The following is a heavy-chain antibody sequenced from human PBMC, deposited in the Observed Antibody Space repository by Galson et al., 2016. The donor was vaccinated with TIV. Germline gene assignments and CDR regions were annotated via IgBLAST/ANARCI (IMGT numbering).Heavy chain of an antibody. J-gene: IGHJ6*02. Sequence: SCAASGFNFRLYAMHWVRQAPGKGLEWVAVISHDRRDKNYADSAKGRFTISRDNSKNTLYLEMTSLRAEDTAVYYRAKDQGWIDYADQGYFYYGLEDWGQGTAVTVSS. CDR1: GFNFRLYA. D-gene: IGHD4-17*01. V-gene: IGHV3-30*18. CDR2: ISHDRRDK. CDR3: AKDQGWIDYADQGYFYYGLED.